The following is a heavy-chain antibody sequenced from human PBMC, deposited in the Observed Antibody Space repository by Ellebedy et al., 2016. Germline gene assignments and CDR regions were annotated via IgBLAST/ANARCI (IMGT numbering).Heavy chain of an antibody. D-gene: IGHD6-19*01. Sequence: GESLKISXAASGFTFSSYWMTWVRQAPGKGLEWLANIMKDGSEKYYVDSVKGRFTISRDNAKNSVYLQINSLKVEDTAVYYCAREGSGWNRLDYWGQGTLLTVSS. CDR2: IMKDGSEK. CDR3: AREGSGWNRLDY. V-gene: IGHV3-7*01. J-gene: IGHJ4*02. CDR1: GFTFSSYW.